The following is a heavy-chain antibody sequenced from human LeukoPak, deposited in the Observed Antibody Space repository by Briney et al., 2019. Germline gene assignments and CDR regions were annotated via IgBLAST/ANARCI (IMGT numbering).Heavy chain of an antibody. Sequence: SETLSLTCTVSGGSIRGYYWSWIRQPPGKGLEWIAYIYYSGSTNYNPSLKSRVTISVDTSKNQFSLKLSSVTAADTAVYYCARGSERWLQLEYYFDYWGQGTLVTVSS. V-gene: IGHV4-59*12. D-gene: IGHD5-24*01. J-gene: IGHJ4*02. CDR2: IYYSGST. CDR1: GGSIRGYY. CDR3: ARGSERWLQLEYYFDY.